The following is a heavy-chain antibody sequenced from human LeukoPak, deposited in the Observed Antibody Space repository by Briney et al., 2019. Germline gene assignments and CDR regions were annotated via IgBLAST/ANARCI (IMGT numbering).Heavy chain of an antibody. CDR3: ARDSYYDFWSGYLRGYYFDY. D-gene: IGHD3-3*01. V-gene: IGHV4-4*07. CDR1: GGSISSNY. Sequence: PSETLSLTCTVSGGSISSNYWSWIRQPAGKGLEWIGRIYTSGSTNYNPSLKSRVTMSVDTSKNQFSLKLSSVTAADTAVYYCARDSYYDFWSGYLRGYYFDYWGQGTLVTVSS. CDR2: IYTSGST. J-gene: IGHJ4*02.